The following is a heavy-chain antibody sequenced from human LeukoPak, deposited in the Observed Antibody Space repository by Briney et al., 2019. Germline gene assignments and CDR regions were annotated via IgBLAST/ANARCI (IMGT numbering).Heavy chain of an antibody. V-gene: IGHV3-23*01. CDR3: AKDLSADNYDSSGYVDY. Sequence: GGSLRLSCVASGFTFSKYTMSWVRQAPGKGLEWVSAISGSGGSTYYADSVKGRFTISRDNSKNTLYLQMNSLRAEDTAVYYCAKDLSADNYDSSGYVDYWGQGTLVTVSS. CDR2: ISGSGGST. CDR1: GFTFSKYT. J-gene: IGHJ4*02. D-gene: IGHD3-22*01.